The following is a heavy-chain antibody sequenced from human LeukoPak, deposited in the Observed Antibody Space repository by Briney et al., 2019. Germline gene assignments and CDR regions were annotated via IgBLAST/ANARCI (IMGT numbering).Heavy chain of an antibody. D-gene: IGHD3-22*01. J-gene: IGHJ5*02. CDR3: ARGPPNYYDSSGPQAWFDP. Sequence: SETLSLTCTVSGGSISSYYWSWIRQPAGKGLEWIGRIYTGGSTNCNPSLKSRVTLSVDTSKNQFSLKLSSVTATDTAVYYCARGPPNYYDSSGPQAWFDPWGQGTLVTVSS. CDR2: IYTGGST. CDR1: GGSISSYY. V-gene: IGHV4-4*07.